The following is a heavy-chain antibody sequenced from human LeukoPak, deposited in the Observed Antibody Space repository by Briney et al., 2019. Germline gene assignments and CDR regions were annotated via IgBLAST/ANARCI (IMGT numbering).Heavy chain of an antibody. D-gene: IGHD3-22*01. Sequence: GASVKVSCKASGGTFSSYAISWVRQAPGQGLKWMGRIIPILGIANYAQKFQGRVTITADKSTSTAYMELSSLRSENTAVYYCARDSSGAYFDYWGQGKLVTVSS. J-gene: IGHJ4*02. CDR3: ARDSSGAYFDY. CDR2: IIPILGIA. V-gene: IGHV1-69*04. CDR1: GGTFSSYA.